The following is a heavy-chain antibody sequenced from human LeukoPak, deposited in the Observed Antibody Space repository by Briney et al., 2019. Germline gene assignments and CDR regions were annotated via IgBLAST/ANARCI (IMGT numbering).Heavy chain of an antibody. J-gene: IGHJ4*02. Sequence: GESLKISCKGSGYSFTNYWIAWVRQMPGKGLEWMGIIYPDDSDTRYSPSFQGQVTISADKSISTAYLQWSSLKASDTAMYYCARHQIVGATRSPFDYWGQGTLVTVSS. CDR2: IYPDDSDT. CDR3: ARHQIVGATRSPFDY. D-gene: IGHD1-26*01. V-gene: IGHV5-51*01. CDR1: GYSFTNYW.